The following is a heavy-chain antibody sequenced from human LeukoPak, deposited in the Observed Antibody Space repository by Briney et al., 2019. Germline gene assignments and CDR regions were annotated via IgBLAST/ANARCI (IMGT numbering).Heavy chain of an antibody. Sequence: VASVKVSCKASGYTFTGYYMHWVRQAPGQGLEWLGWINPNSGGTNYAQKFQGWVTMTRDTSISTAYTELSRLRSDDTAVYYCAAGYGSGSYWYYYYYMDVWGKGTTVTVSS. V-gene: IGHV1-2*04. D-gene: IGHD3-10*01. CDR3: AAGYGSGSYWYYYYYMDV. CDR2: INPNSGGT. CDR1: GYTFTGYY. J-gene: IGHJ6*03.